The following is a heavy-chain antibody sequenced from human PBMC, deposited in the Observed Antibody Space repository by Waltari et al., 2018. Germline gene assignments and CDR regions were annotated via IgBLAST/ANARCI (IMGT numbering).Heavy chain of an antibody. CDR3: ARSYYYGSGSYYTY. CDR1: GYTFTSYD. CDR2: MNPNRGNT. J-gene: IGHJ4*02. Sequence: QVQLVQSGAEVKKPGASVKVSCKASGYTFTSYDINWVRQATGKGLEWMGWMNPNRGNTGYAQKFQGRVTMTRNTSISTAYMELSSLRSEDTAVYYCARSYYYGSGSYYTYWGQGTLVTVSS. D-gene: IGHD3-10*01. V-gene: IGHV1-8*01.